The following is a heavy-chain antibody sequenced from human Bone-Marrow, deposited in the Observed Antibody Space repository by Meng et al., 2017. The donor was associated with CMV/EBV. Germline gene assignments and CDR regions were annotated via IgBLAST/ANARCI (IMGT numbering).Heavy chain of an antibody. Sequence: SETLSLTCTVSGGSISSSNWWSWVRQPPGKGLEWIGEIYHSGNTNYNPSLKSRVTISVDKSKNQFSLNLTSVTAADTAVYYCARDSGYSYGSLGYWGQGTLVTGSS. D-gene: IGHD5-18*01. J-gene: IGHJ4*02. CDR2: IYHSGNT. CDR1: GGSISSSNW. V-gene: IGHV4-4*02. CDR3: ARDSGYSYGSLGY.